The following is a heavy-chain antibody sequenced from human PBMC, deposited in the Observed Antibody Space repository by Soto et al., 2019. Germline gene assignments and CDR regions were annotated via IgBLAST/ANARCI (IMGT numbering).Heavy chain of an antibody. Sequence: GGSLRLSCAASGFTFSSYGMHWVRQAPGKGLEWVAVIWYDGSNKYYADSVKGRFTISRDNSKNTLYLQMNSLRAEDTAVYYCARDRIDGITIFGVVLGLWGQGTLVTVSS. D-gene: IGHD3-3*01. CDR3: ARDRIDGITIFGVVLGL. J-gene: IGHJ4*02. CDR1: GFTFSSYG. V-gene: IGHV3-33*01. CDR2: IWYDGSNK.